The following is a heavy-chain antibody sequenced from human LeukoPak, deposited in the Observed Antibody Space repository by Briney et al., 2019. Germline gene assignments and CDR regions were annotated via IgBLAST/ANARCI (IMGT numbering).Heavy chain of an antibody. Sequence: GGSLRLSCAASGFTFSSYAMTWVRQAPGKGLEWVSAISGSGGSTYYADSVKGRFTISRDNSKNTLHLQMNSLRAEDTAVYYCAKVGPRDGYREYYFDYWGQGTLVTVSS. V-gene: IGHV3-23*01. CDR2: ISGSGGST. CDR3: AKVGPRDGYREYYFDY. CDR1: GFTFSSYA. J-gene: IGHJ4*02. D-gene: IGHD5-12*01.